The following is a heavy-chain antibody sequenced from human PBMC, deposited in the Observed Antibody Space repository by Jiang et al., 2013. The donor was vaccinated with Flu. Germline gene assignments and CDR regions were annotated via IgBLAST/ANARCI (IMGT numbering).Heavy chain of an antibody. CDR1: GYTFTSYA. CDR2: INAGNGNT. D-gene: IGHD3-10*01. CDR3: VRDSSPYYYGSGSYGY. V-gene: IGHV1-3*01. Sequence: SGAEVKKPGASVKVSCKASGYTFTSYAMHWVRQAPGQRLEWMGWINAGNGNTKYSQKFQGRVTITRDTSASTAYMELSSLRSEDTAVYYCVRDSSPYYYGSGSYGYWGQGTLVTVSS. J-gene: IGHJ4*02.